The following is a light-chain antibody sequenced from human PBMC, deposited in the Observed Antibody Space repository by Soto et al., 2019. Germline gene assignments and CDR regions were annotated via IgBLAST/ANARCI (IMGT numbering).Light chain of an antibody. CDR2: DVS. CDR3: SSYTSSTSYV. V-gene: IGLV2-14*01. CDR1: SSVVGGYNS. J-gene: IGLJ1*01. Sequence: QSVLTQPASVSGSPGQSITISCTGTSSVVGGYNSVSWYQQYPGKAPKLMIHDVSNRPSGVSNRFSGSKSGNTASLTISGLQAEDEADYYCSSYTSSTSYVFGSGTKVTDL.